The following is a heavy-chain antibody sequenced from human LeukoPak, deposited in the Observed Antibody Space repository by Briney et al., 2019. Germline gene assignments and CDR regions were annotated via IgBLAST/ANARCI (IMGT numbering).Heavy chain of an antibody. CDR3: ARDLWSGPYFDY. V-gene: IGHV4-30-2*01. CDR1: GGSISSGSYH. J-gene: IGHJ4*02. Sequence: PSETLSLTCTVSGGSISSGSYHWSWIRQPPGKGLEWIGYIYHSGSTYYNPSLKSRVAISVDRSKNQFSLKLSSVTAADTAVYYCARDLWSGPYFDYWGQGTLVTVSS. D-gene: IGHD3-3*01. CDR2: IYHSGST.